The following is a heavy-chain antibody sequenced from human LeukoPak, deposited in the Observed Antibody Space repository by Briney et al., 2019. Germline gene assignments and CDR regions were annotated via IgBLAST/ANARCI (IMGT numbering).Heavy chain of an antibody. CDR3: ARDGDGSGSHFDY. D-gene: IGHD3-10*01. CDR1: GFTFSSYA. V-gene: IGHV3-23*01. CDR2: ISGSGGST. Sequence: GGSLRLSCAASGFTFSSYAMSWVRQAPGKGLEWVSAISGSGGSTYYADSVKGRFTISRDNSKNTLYLQMNSLRAEDTAVYYCARDGDGSGSHFDYWGQGTLVTVSS. J-gene: IGHJ4*02.